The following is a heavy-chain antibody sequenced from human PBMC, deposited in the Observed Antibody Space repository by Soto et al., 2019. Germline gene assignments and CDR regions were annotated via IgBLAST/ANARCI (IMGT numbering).Heavy chain of an antibody. CDR2: IIPIFGTA. Sequence: GASVKVSCKASGGTFGSCAISWVRQAPGQGLEWMGGIIPIFGTANYAQKFQGRVTITADESTSTAYMELSSLRSEDTAVYYCARGRAPRIAAALSPLDYWGQGTLVTVSS. D-gene: IGHD6-13*01. V-gene: IGHV1-69*13. J-gene: IGHJ4*02. CDR1: GGTFGSCA. CDR3: ARGRAPRIAAALSPLDY.